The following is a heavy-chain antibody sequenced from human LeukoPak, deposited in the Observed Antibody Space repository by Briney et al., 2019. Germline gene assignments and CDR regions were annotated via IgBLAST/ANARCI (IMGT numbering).Heavy chain of an antibody. Sequence: ASVKVSCKPSGYTFTGYFTHWVRQLPGQGLEWMGWIDPRNGGTKYAQKFQGRVTMTRDTSISTAYMELSSLRSDDTAIYYCAKIGISGSYWDFDSWGQGTLVTVSS. D-gene: IGHD1-26*01. CDR1: GYTFTGYF. CDR2: IDPRNGGT. V-gene: IGHV1-2*02. J-gene: IGHJ4*02. CDR3: AKIGISGSYWDFDS.